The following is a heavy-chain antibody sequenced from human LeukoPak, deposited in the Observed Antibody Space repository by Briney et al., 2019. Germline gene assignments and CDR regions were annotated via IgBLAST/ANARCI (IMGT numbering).Heavy chain of an antibody. J-gene: IGHJ4*02. Sequence: AGGSLRLSCAASGFTFSSYGMHWVRQAPGKGLEWVAFIRYDGSNKYYADSVKGRFTISRDNSKNTLYLQMNSQRAEDTAVYYCAKDSEGDTAMDPLDYWGQGTLVTVSS. CDR3: AKDSEGDTAMDPLDY. CDR1: GFTFSSYG. V-gene: IGHV3-30*02. D-gene: IGHD5-18*01. CDR2: IRYDGSNK.